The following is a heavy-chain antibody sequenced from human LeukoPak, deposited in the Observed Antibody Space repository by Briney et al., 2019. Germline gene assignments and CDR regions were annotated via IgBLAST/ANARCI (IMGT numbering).Heavy chain of an antibody. Sequence: SETLSLTCTVSGGSISSSSYYWGWIRQPPGKGLEWIGSIYYSGSTYYNPSLKSRVTISVDTSKNQFSLELSSVTAADTAVYYCARLPMWSVAFRGVIILSPYYFDYWGQGTLVTVSS. CDR1: GGSISSSSYY. D-gene: IGHD3-10*01. V-gene: IGHV4-39*01. CDR3: ARLPMWSVAFRGVIILSPYYFDY. CDR2: IYYSGST. J-gene: IGHJ4*02.